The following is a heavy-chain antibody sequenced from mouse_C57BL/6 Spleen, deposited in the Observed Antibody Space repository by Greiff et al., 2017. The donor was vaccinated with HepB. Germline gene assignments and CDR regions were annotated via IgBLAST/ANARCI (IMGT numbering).Heavy chain of an antibody. CDR3: ARDSLIYYGNYDYFDY. V-gene: IGHV5-4*01. CDR2: ISDGGSYT. D-gene: IGHD2-1*01. CDR1: GFTFSSYA. Sequence: EVQLVESGGGLVKPGGSLKLSCAASGFTFSSYAMSWVRQTPEKRLEWVATISDGGSYTYYPDNVKGRFTISRDNAKNNLYRQMSHLKSGDTAMYYCARDSLIYYGNYDYFDYWGQGTTLTVSS. J-gene: IGHJ2*01.